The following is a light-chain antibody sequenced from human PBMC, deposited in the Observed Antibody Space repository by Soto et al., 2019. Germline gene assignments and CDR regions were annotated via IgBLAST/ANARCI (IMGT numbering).Light chain of an antibody. J-gene: IGLJ1*01. CDR3: QSFDYSLGDYD. V-gene: IGLV1-40*01. CDR1: SSNIGAGYD. CDR2: RND. Sequence: QSVLTQPPSVSGAPGQRVTISCTGSSSNIGAGYDVHWYQQLPGTAPKLLIYRNDNRPSGVPDRFSGSKSGTSASLAITGLQTEDEADYYCQSFDYSLGDYDFGTGTKLTVL.